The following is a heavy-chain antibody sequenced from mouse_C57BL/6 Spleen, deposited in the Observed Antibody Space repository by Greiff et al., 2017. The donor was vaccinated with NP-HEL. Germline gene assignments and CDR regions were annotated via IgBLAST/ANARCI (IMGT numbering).Heavy chain of an antibody. Sequence: QVQLQQPGAELVRPGSSVKLSCKASGYTFTSYWMHWVKQRPIQGLEWIGTIDPSDSETHYNQKFKDKATLTVDKSSSTAYMQLSSLTSEDSAVYYCARYRITTVVDFGVWGTGTTVTVSS. V-gene: IGHV1-52*01. CDR3: ARYRITTVVDFGV. J-gene: IGHJ1*03. D-gene: IGHD1-1*01. CDR2: IDPSDSET. CDR1: GYTFTSYW.